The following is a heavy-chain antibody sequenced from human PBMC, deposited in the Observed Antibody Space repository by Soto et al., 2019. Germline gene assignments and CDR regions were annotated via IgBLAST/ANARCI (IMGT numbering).Heavy chain of an antibody. J-gene: IGHJ6*02. V-gene: IGHV4-31*03. D-gene: IGHD1-26*01. CDR3: ARAGGTVAAINFYGLDV. CDR2: TYYIGSP. CDR1: GDSISSGGSY. Sequence: PSETLSLTCTVSGDSISSGGSYWTWIRQHPGKGLEWIGYTYYIGSPYYNPSLQSRVTISVDTSKNQASLKLSSVTAADTAVYYCARAGGTVAAINFYGLDVWGQGTTVTVSS.